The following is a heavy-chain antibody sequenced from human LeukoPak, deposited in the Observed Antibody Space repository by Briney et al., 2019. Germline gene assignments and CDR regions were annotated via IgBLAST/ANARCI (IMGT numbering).Heavy chain of an antibody. Sequence: GGPLRLSCAASGFTFSSYSMNWVRQAPGKGLEWVSYISSSSSTIYYADSVKGRFTISRDNAKNSLYLQMNSLRAEDTAVYYCARDQNSSSWYGDAFDIWGQGTMVTVSS. CDR1: GFTFSSYS. CDR2: ISSSSSTI. J-gene: IGHJ3*02. D-gene: IGHD6-13*01. V-gene: IGHV3-48*01. CDR3: ARDQNSSSWYGDAFDI.